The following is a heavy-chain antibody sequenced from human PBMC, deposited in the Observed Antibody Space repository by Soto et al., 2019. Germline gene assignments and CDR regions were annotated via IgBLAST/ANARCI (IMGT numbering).Heavy chain of an antibody. D-gene: IGHD3-10*01. CDR3: ARAYYGSGSAGTYYMDV. V-gene: IGHV4-59*08. CDR1: GGSISSYY. Sequence: PSETLSLTCTVSGGSISSYYWSWIRQPPGKGLEWIGYIYYSGSTNYNPSLKSRVTISVDTSKNQFSLKLSSVTAADTAVYYCARAYYGSGSAGTYYMDVWGKGTTVTVSS. CDR2: IYYSGST. J-gene: IGHJ6*03.